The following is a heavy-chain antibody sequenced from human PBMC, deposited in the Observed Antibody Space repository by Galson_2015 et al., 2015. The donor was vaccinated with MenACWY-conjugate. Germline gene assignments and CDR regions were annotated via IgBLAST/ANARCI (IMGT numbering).Heavy chain of an antibody. D-gene: IGHD6-19*01. V-gene: IGHV3-7*01. CDR3: TRAKEQWLSKTFDV. CDR2: IKNDGSGT. Sequence: SLRLSCAASGFTFNTHWMGWVRQAPGAGLQWVANIKNDGSGTYYVDSVEGRFTISRDNARNSLYLHMNNLRAEDTAVYYCTRAKEQWLSKTFDVWGQGTMVTVSS. J-gene: IGHJ3*01. CDR1: GFTFNTHW.